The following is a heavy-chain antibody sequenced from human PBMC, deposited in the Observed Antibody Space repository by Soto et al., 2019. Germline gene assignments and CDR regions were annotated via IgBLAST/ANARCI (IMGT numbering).Heavy chain of an antibody. D-gene: IGHD6-13*01. V-gene: IGHV1-69*06. Sequence: QVQLVQSGAEVKKPGSSVKVSCKASGGTFSSYAISWVRQAPGQGLEWMGGIIPIFGTANYAQKFQGRVTITEDKSTSTAYMELSSLRSEDTAVYYFASIAAAGPSDYFDYWGQGTLVTVSS. CDR2: IIPIFGTA. CDR3: ASIAAAGPSDYFDY. CDR1: GGTFSSYA. J-gene: IGHJ4*02.